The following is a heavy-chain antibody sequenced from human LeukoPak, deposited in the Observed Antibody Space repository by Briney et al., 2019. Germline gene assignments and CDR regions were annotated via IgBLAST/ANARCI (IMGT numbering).Heavy chain of an antibody. CDR2: IYTSGST. CDR3: ARGDYDILTGYSLFDY. V-gene: IGHV4-4*07. Sequence: SETLSLTCTVSGGSISSYYWSWIRQPAGKGLEWIGRIYTSGSTNYNPSLMSRVTMSVDTSKNQFSLKLSSVTAADTAVYCCARGDYDILTGYSLFDYWGQGTLVTVSS. D-gene: IGHD3-9*01. CDR1: GGSISSYY. J-gene: IGHJ4*02.